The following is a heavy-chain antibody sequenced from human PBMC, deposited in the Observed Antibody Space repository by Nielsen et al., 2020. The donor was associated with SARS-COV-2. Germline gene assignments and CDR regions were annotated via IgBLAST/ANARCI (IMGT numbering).Heavy chain of an antibody. V-gene: IGHV3-30*18. J-gene: IGHJ6*02. CDR2: ISYDGSNK. Sequence: GESLKISCAASGFTFSSYGMRWVRQAPGKGLEWVAVISYDGSNKYYADSVKGRFTISRDNSKNTLYLQMNSLRAEDTAVYYCAKERTDYYYYGMDVWGQGTTVTVSS. D-gene: IGHD3/OR15-3a*01. CDR1: GFTFSSYG. CDR3: AKERTDYYYYGMDV.